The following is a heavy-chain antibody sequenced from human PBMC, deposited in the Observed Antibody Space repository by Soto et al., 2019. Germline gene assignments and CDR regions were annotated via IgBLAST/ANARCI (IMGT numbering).Heavy chain of an antibody. Sequence: EVQLVESGGGLVTPGGSLRLSCAASGFTFSSYTMNWVRQAPGKGLEWVASISSGSRYIYYADSVKGRFTISRDNAKNSLYLQMNSLRAEDTAVFYCARDLYGSGSGGGYWGQGTLVTVSS. V-gene: IGHV3-21*01. CDR3: ARDLYGSGSGGGY. J-gene: IGHJ4*02. CDR1: GFTFSSYT. D-gene: IGHD3-10*01. CDR2: ISSGSRYI.